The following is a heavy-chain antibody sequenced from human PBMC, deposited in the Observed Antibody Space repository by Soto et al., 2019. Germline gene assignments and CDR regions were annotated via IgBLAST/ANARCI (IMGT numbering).Heavy chain of an antibody. D-gene: IGHD4-17*01. Sequence: QVQLVESGGGVVQPGRSLRLSCAASGFTFSSYAMHWVRQAPGKGLEWVAVISYDGSNKYYADSVKGRFTISRDNSKNTLYLQMNSLRAEDTAVYYCARGLTGRATVTTPLYVWGQGTTVTVSS. V-gene: IGHV3-30-3*01. CDR2: ISYDGSNK. CDR1: GFTFSSYA. J-gene: IGHJ6*02. CDR3: ARGLTGRATVTTPLYV.